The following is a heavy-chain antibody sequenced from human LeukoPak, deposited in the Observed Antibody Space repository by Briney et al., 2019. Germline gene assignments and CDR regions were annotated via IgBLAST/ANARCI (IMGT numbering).Heavy chain of an antibody. CDR2: IIPDSGGT. CDR1: GYPFTGYY. Sequence: ASVKVSCKASGYPFTGYYIHWVRQAPGQGLEWMGWIIPDSGGTNYAQNFQGRVTMTRDTSISTVYMELTRLTSDDTAVCYCAREKVADHPVDYWGQGSLVTVSS. CDR3: AREKVADHPVDY. V-gene: IGHV1-2*02. J-gene: IGHJ4*02. D-gene: IGHD6-19*01.